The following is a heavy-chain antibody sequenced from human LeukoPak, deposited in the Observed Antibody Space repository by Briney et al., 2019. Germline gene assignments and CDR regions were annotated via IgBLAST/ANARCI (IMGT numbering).Heavy chain of an antibody. CDR3: ARDDPHLLLPAYYYYGMDV. CDR2: NSSSGSTI. J-gene: IGHJ6*02. V-gene: IGHV3-48*03. Sequence: GGSLRLSCAASGFTFSSYEMNWVRQAPGKGLEWVSYNSSSGSTIYYADSVKGRFTISRDNAKNSLYLQMNSPRAEDTAVYYCARDDPHLLLPAYYYYGMDVWGQGTTVTVSS. D-gene: IGHD3-22*01. CDR1: GFTFSSYE.